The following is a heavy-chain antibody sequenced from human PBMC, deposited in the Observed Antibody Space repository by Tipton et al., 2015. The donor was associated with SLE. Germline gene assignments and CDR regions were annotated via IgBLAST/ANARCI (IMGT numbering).Heavy chain of an antibody. D-gene: IGHD6-13*01. J-gene: IGHJ4*02. V-gene: IGHV3-33*08. CDR3: ARSGYSSSWDYFDY. CDR1: GFTVSSNY. Sequence: SLRLSCAASGFTVSSNYMSWVRQAPGKGLEWVAVIWYDGSNKYYADSVKGRFTISRDNSKNTLYLQMNSLRAEDTAVYYCARSGYSSSWDYFDYWGQGTLVTVSS. CDR2: IWYDGSNK.